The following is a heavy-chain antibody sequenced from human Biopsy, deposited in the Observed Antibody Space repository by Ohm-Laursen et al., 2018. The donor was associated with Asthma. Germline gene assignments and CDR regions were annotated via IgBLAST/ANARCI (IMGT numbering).Heavy chain of an antibody. CDR2: INSVFGTT. CDR3: ARKAGSCISRTCYSLDF. CDR1: GGTFNTYV. D-gene: IGHD2-2*01. J-gene: IGHJ4*02. V-gene: IGHV1-69*01. Sequence: SSVKVSCKSLGGTFNTYVIGWVRQAPGQGLEWMGGINSVFGTTTYPQKFQDRVTITADDSTSTVYMELSSLRSEDTAVYYCARKAGSCISRTCYSLDFWGQGTLVNVSS.